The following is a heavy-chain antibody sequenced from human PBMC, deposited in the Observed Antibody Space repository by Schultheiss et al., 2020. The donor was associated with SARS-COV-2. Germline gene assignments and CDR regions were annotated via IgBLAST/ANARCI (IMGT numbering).Heavy chain of an antibody. CDR2: IYYSGST. Sequence: SETLSLTCTVSGGSISSYYWSWIRQPPGKGLEWIGYIYYSGSTYYNPSLKSRVTISVDTPKNQFSLKLSSVTAADTAVYYCASPAPRYCSGGSCYRNYYYYYGMDVWGQGTTVTVSS. CDR3: ASPAPRYCSGGSCYRNYYYYYGMDV. CDR1: GGSISSYY. V-gene: IGHV4-59*12. J-gene: IGHJ6*02. D-gene: IGHD2-15*01.